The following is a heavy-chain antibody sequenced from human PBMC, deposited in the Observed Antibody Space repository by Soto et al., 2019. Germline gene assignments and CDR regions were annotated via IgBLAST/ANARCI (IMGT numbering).Heavy chain of an antibody. CDR1: GFAFSNFA. CDR3: ARDRAEDYGGQGEFDY. CDR2: IGSGSRGT. J-gene: IGHJ4*02. V-gene: IGHV3-23*01. D-gene: IGHD4-17*01. Sequence: GGSLRLSCAASGFAFSNFAMSWVRQAPGKGLEWVSAIGSGSRGTHYAESVEDRFTISRDDSKNTLYLQLNSLTAADTAVYYCARDRAEDYGGQGEFDYWGQGTLVTVSS.